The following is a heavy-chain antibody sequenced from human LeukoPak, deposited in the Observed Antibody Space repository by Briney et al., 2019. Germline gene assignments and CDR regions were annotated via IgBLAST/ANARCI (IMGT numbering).Heavy chain of an antibody. CDR3: ARQVGYRSEGTCYFDL. D-gene: IGHD2-15*01. CDR1: GFTFSTYA. J-gene: IGHJ4*02. CDR2: VSSNGYDT. V-gene: IGHV3-23*01. Sequence: GGSLRLSCVASGFTFSTYAMSWVRQAPGKGLEWISAVSSNGYDTYSADSVKGRFTISRDNANNMVYLQMSSLRAEDTAVYYCARQVGYRSEGTCYFDLWGQGTLVTVSS.